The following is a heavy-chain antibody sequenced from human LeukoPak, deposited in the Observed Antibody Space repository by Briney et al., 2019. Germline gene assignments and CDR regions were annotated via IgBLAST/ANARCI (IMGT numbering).Heavy chain of an antibody. CDR3: ARGRGYSGYDVSLPFDY. CDR1: GFTVSSKY. D-gene: IGHD5-12*01. Sequence: GGSLRLSCAGSGFTVSSKYMSWVRQAPGKGLEWVSVIYSGGSTDYADSVKGRFTMPRDNSKNMLYLQMNSLRVDDTAVYFCARGRGYSGYDVSLPFDYWGQGTLVTVSS. V-gene: IGHV3-66*01. CDR2: IYSGGST. J-gene: IGHJ4*02.